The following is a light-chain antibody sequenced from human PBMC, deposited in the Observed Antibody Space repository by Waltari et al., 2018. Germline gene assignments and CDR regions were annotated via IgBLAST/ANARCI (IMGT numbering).Light chain of an antibody. CDR1: QSISSY. J-gene: IGKJ3*01. Sequence: SSLSASVGDRVTITCRASQSISSYLNWYQQKPGKAPKLLIYAASSLQSGVPSRFSGSGSGTDFTLTISSLQPEDFATYYCQQSYSTRFTFGPGTKVDIK. CDR2: AAS. V-gene: IGKV1-39*01. CDR3: QQSYSTRFT.